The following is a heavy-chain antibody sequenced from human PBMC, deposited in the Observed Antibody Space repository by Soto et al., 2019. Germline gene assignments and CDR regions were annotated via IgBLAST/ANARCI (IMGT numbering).Heavy chain of an antibody. CDR3: ARGKGYCRGGSCEPSDY. CDR2: ISYDGSNK. Sequence: QVQLVESGGGVVQPGRSLRLSCAASGFTFSSYAMHWVRQAPGKGLEWVAVISYDGSNKYYADSVKGRFTISRDNSKNTLYLQMNSLRAEDTAVYYCARGKGYCRGGSCEPSDYWGQGTLVTVSS. CDR1: GFTFSSYA. D-gene: IGHD2-15*01. V-gene: IGHV3-30-3*01. J-gene: IGHJ4*02.